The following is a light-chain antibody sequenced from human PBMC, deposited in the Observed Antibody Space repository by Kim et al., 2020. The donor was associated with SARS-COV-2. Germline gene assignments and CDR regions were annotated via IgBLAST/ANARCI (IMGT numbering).Light chain of an antibody. CDR3: QKYHNPPIT. Sequence: DIQLTQSPSSLSASVGDTVTVTCQASQDVRDSLNWYQQKPGRAPNLLIYDASNLETGVPSRFSGRGSGTDFSLTISSLQPEDIATYYCQKYHNPPITFGQGTRLDIK. J-gene: IGKJ5*01. V-gene: IGKV1-33*01. CDR2: DAS. CDR1: QDVRDS.